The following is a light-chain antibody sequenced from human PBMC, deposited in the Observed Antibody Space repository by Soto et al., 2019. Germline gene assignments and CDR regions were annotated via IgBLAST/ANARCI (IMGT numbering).Light chain of an antibody. CDR2: DVS. J-gene: IGLJ3*02. V-gene: IGLV2-14*01. Sequence: QSALTQPASVSGSPGQSITISCTGTSSDVGGYNYVSWYQQHPGKAPKLMIYDVSNRPSGLSNRFSGSKSGNTASLTISGLQAEDGADYYCSSYTSSSTPWVFGGGTQLTVL. CDR3: SSYTSSSTPWV. CDR1: SSDVGGYNY.